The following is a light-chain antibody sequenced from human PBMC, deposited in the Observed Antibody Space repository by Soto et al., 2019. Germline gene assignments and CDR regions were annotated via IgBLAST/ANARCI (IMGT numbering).Light chain of an antibody. CDR2: EVS. J-gene: IGLJ1*01. V-gene: IGLV2-14*01. CDR3: STSPV. CDR1: DISGYNY. Sequence: QSALTQPASVSGSPGQSITISCTGSDISGYNYVSWYQQYPGKAPKLMIYEVSNRPSGVSHRFSGSKSGNTASLTISGLHAEDEADYSCSTSPVFATGTKITVL.